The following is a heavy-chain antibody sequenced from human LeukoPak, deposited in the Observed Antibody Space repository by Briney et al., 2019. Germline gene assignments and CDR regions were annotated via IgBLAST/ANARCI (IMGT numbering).Heavy chain of an antibody. Sequence: GASVKVSCKASGYTFTTYHMHWVRQAPGQGLEWMGWVNPNSGGTNYAQKFQGRVTMTRDTSTSTAYMELSRMRIDDTAVYYCARDDGGNTGYENFDYWGQGTLVTVSS. CDR3: ARDDGGNTGYENFDY. CDR1: GYTFTTYH. J-gene: IGHJ4*02. D-gene: IGHD5-12*01. V-gene: IGHV1-2*02. CDR2: VNPNSGGT.